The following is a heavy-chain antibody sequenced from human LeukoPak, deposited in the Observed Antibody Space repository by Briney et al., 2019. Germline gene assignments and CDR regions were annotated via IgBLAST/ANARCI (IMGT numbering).Heavy chain of an antibody. V-gene: IGHV4-38-2*01. D-gene: IGHD3-10*01. Sequence: SETLSLTCAVSGHSISTGYYWGWIRQPPGKGLXXXXXMSHNRGTYYNPSLKSRVTISMDTSKNQISLRLTSVTAADTAVYYCASYYASGVSAYNYYGMDVWGKGTTVTVSS. CDR2: MSHNRGT. CDR1: GHSISTGYY. CDR3: ASYYASGVSAYNYYGMDV. J-gene: IGHJ6*04.